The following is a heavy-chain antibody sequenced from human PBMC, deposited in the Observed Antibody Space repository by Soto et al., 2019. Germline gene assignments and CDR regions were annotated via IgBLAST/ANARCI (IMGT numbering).Heavy chain of an antibody. Sequence: GASVKVSCKASGYPFINFFIHWVRQAPGQGLEWVGIINPSGGATTYPQKFQGRVTMTRDTSTSTVYMDVSSLRFDDTAVYYCARSHCSGGSCYLGAFDIWGQGTMVTVSS. D-gene: IGHD2-15*01. CDR2: INPSGGAT. CDR3: ARSHCSGGSCYLGAFDI. J-gene: IGHJ3*02. CDR1: GYPFINFF. V-gene: IGHV1-46*01.